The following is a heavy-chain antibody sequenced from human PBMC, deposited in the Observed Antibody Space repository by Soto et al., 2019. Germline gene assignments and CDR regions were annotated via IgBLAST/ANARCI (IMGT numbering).Heavy chain of an antibody. V-gene: IGHV3-23*01. CDR3: VKDGVARNGNWDWFDP. J-gene: IGHJ5*02. CDR2: IHGEGAGS. D-gene: IGHD6-19*01. Sequence: EVELLESGGGLVQPGGSVRLSCAASGFTFRNYAMSWVRQAPGKGLEWVSSIHGEGAGSFYTDAVKGRFTVSRDDSKETLYLQMSILRIDDTAVYYCVKDGVARNGNWDWFDPWGQGTLVTVAS. CDR1: GFTFRNYA.